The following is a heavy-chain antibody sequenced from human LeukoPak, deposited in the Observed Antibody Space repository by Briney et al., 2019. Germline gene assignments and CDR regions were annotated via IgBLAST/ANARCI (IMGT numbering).Heavy chain of an antibody. V-gene: IGHV1-2*02. J-gene: IGHJ6*03. D-gene: IGHD3-10*01. Sequence: ASVKVSCKVSGYTLTELSVHWVRQAPGQGLEWMGWINPNSGGTNYAQNFQGRVTVTRDTSISTAYMELSSLRSDDTAVYHCARGGDMDVWGKGTTVTVSS. CDR2: INPNSGGT. CDR3: ARGGDMDV. CDR1: GYTLTELS.